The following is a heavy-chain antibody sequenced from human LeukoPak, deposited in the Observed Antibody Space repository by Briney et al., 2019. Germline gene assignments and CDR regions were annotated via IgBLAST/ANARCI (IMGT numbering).Heavy chain of an antibody. CDR1: GGSFSGYY. J-gene: IGHJ4*02. CDR3: AVAYCGGDCYSYYFDY. D-gene: IGHD2-21*02. V-gene: IGHV4-34*01. CDR2: INHSGST. Sequence: SETLSLTCAVYGGSFSGYYWSWIRQPPGEGLEWIGEINHSGSTNYNPSLKSRVTISVDTSKNQFSLKLSSVTAADTAVYYCAVAYCGGDCYSYYFDYWGQGTLVTVSS.